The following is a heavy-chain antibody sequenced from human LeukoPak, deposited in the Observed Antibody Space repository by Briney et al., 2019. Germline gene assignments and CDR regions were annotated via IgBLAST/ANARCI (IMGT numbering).Heavy chain of an antibody. CDR2: IKQDGSEK. CDR3: AKGLSRDGYNFQAFDY. D-gene: IGHD5-24*01. Sequence: GGSLRLSCAASGFTFSGYWMSWVRQAPGKGLEWVANIKQDGSEKYYVDSVKGRFTISRDNSKNTLYLQMNSLRAEDTAVYYCAKGLSRDGYNFQAFDYWGQGTLVTVSS. CDR1: GFTFSGYW. J-gene: IGHJ4*02. V-gene: IGHV3-7*03.